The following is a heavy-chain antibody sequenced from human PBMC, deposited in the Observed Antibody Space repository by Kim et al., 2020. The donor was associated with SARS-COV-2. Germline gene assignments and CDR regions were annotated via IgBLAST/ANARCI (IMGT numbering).Heavy chain of an antibody. V-gene: IGHV3-7*01. CDR1: GFTFSSYW. Sequence: GGSLRLSCAASGFTFSSYWMSWVRQAPGKGLEWVANIKQDGSEKYYVDSVKGRFTISRDNAKNSLYLQMNSLRAEDTAVYYCARDQAYNWNDEVDYYYGMDVWGQGTTVTVSS. J-gene: IGHJ6*02. D-gene: IGHD1-1*01. CDR3: ARDQAYNWNDEVDYYYGMDV. CDR2: IKQDGSEK.